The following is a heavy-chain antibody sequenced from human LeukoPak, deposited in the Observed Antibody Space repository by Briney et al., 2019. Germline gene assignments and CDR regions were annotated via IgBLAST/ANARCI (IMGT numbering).Heavy chain of an antibody. D-gene: IGHD3-10*01. J-gene: IGHJ4*02. CDR1: GFTFSNAW. CDR3: TTLLLRFGETTDY. CDR2: IKSKTDGGTT. Sequence: GGSLRLSCAASGFTFSNAWMNWVRQAPGKGLEWVGRIKSKTDGGTTDYAAPVKGRFTISRDDSKNTLYPQMNSLKTEDTAVYYCTTLLLRFGETTDYWGQGTLVTVSS. V-gene: IGHV3-15*07.